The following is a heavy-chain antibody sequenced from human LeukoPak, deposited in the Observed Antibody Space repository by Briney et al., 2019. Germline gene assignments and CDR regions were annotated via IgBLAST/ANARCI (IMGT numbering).Heavy chain of an antibody. D-gene: IGHD2/OR15-2a*01. CDR1: GFTFSSYE. V-gene: IGHV3-48*03. J-gene: IGHJ4*02. CDR2: ISISGTSI. CDR3: ASDIVLKDY. Sequence: GGSLRLSCAASGFTFSSYEMNWVRQAPGKGLEWVSYISISGTSISYADSVKGRFTISRDNAKNSLYLQTNSLRAEDTAVYYCASDIVLKDYWGQGTLVTVSS.